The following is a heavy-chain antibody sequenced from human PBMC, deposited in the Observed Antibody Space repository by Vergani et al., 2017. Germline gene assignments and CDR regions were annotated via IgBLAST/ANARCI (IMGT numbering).Heavy chain of an antibody. J-gene: IGHJ4*02. D-gene: IGHD1-7*01. CDR2: ISYDGSNK. Sequence: QVQLVESGGGVVQPGRSLRLSCAASGFTFSSYAMHWVRQAPGKGLEWVAVISYDGSNKYYADSVKGRFTISRDNSKNTLYLQMNSLRAEDTAVYYCARDITETGPFDYWGQGTLVTVSS. CDR3: ARDITETGPFDY. CDR1: GFTFSSYA. V-gene: IGHV3-30-3*01.